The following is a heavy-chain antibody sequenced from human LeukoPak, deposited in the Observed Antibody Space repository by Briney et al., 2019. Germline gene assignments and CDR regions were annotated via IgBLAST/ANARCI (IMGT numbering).Heavy chain of an antibody. CDR2: INHSGST. V-gene: IGHV4-34*01. Sequence: PSETLSLTCAVYGGSFSGYYWSWIRQPPGKGLEWIGEINHSGSTNYNPSLKSRVTISVDTSKNQFSLKLSSVTAADTAVYYCARRSYYDSSGYGYWGQGTLATVSS. CDR3: ARRSYYDSSGYGY. J-gene: IGHJ4*02. D-gene: IGHD3-22*01. CDR1: GGSFSGYY.